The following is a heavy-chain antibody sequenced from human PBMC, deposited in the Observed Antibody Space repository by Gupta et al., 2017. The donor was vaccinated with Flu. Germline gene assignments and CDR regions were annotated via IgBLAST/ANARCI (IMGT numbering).Heavy chain of an antibody. CDR2: IYAGGNT. CDR3: ARGLNFDV. Sequence: EVQLLESGGGLVQPEKSLRPSCAVSGFSVGGNFMTWVRQTPGRGLECVSGIYAGGNTYYSDSVKGRFAISRDNSKNTVSLQMNSLRDDDTAVYYCARGLNFDVWGQGTTVTVSS. J-gene: IGHJ3*01. CDR1: GFSVGGNF. V-gene: IGHV3-66*02.